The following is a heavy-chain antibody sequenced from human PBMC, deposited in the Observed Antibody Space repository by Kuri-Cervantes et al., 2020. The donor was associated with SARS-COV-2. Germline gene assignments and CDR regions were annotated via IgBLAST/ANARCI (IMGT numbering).Heavy chain of an antibody. CDR3: ARDLPSDYTYYYYYMDV. CDR2: INPTGDI. J-gene: IGHJ6*03. Sequence: GSLRLSCGFYGGSFRGYYWSWIRQPPGKGLEWIGEINPTGDISYNPSLNSRVTISSDTSRSHFSLNLTSVTASDTAVYYCARDLPSDYTYYYYYMDVWDKGTTVTVSS. V-gene: IGHV4-34*01. D-gene: IGHD4/OR15-4a*01. CDR1: GGSFRGYY.